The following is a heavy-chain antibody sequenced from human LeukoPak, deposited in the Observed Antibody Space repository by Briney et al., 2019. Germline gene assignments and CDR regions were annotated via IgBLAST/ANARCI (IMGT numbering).Heavy chain of an antibody. CDR1: GFTFSSYW. V-gene: IGHV3-7*01. CDR3: ARDQILGFKEFDYYYYMDV. Sequence: PGGSLRLSCAASGFTFSSYWMSWVRQAPGKGLEWVANIKQDGSEKYYADSVKGRFTISRDNAKNSLYLQMNSLRAEDTAVYYCARDQILGFKEFDYYYYMDVWGKGTTVTVSS. CDR2: IKQDGSEK. D-gene: IGHD3-10*01. J-gene: IGHJ6*03.